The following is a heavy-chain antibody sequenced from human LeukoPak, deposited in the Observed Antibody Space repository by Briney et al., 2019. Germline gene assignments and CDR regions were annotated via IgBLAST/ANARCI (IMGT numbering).Heavy chain of an antibody. Sequence: PSETLSLTCTVSGGSISSSPYYWGWIRQPPGKGLEWIGNIYYSGSTYYNASLKTRVTISVDTSKNQFSLKLTSVTAADTAVYYCARHASVDGNWPMPLDYWGQGSPVTVSS. D-gene: IGHD6-19*01. J-gene: IGHJ4*02. CDR3: ARHASVDGNWPMPLDY. V-gene: IGHV4-39*01. CDR2: IYYSGST. CDR1: GGSISSSPYY.